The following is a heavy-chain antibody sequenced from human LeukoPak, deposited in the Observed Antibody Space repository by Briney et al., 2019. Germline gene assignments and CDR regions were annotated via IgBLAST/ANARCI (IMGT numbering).Heavy chain of an antibody. CDR3: ARSPLERRFAWFDP. Sequence: SVKVSCKASGGTFSSYAISWVRQAPGQGLEWVGGIIPVFGTANYAQKFQGRVTITADESTSTAYMELSSLRSEDTAVYYCARSPLERRFAWFDPWGQGTLVTVSS. V-gene: IGHV1-69*01. CDR1: GGTFSSYA. CDR2: IIPVFGTA. D-gene: IGHD1-1*01. J-gene: IGHJ5*02.